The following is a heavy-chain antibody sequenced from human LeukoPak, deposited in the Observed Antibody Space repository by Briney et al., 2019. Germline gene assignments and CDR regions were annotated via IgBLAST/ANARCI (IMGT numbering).Heavy chain of an antibody. CDR1: GDSIKSGNYY. Sequence: SETLSLTCTVSGDSIKSGNYYWSWIRQPAGKGLEWIGRIHSSGSTNYHPSLKSRVTMSVDTSKSQISLKLSSVSAADTAVYYCGDKWRQGYGNEYWGQGALVTVSS. J-gene: IGHJ4*02. CDR3: GDKWRQGYGNEY. D-gene: IGHD5-12*01. CDR2: IHSSGST. V-gene: IGHV4-61*02.